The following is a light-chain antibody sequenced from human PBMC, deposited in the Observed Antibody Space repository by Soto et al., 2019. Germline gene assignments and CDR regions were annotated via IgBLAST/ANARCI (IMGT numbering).Light chain of an antibody. CDR1: QTISNY. CDR3: QQFYSSPT. V-gene: IGKV1-39*01. J-gene: IGKJ3*01. CDR2: AAS. Sequence: DIQMTQSPSSLSASVGDRVTITCRASQTISNYLNWYQQKPGKAPKLLMYAASSLQSGVPSRFSGSGSGTHFTLTISSLQPEDFATYYCQQFYSSPTFGHGTKVDIK.